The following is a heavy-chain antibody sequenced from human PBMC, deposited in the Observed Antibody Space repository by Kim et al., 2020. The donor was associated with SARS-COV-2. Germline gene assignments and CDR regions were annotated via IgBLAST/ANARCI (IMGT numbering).Heavy chain of an antibody. CDR2: ISNSADLA. CDR3: AIFRGGNY. CDR1: GYTFSTFA. V-gene: IGHV3-48*02. J-gene: IGHJ4*02. D-gene: IGHD1-1*01. Sequence: GGSLRLSCTGSGYTFSTFAMTWVRQAPGKGLEWLSFISNSADLAYYADSVRGRFTISRDNAKTTVYLQMNSLRDEDTAVYYCAIFRGGNYWGQGKPLTVSS.